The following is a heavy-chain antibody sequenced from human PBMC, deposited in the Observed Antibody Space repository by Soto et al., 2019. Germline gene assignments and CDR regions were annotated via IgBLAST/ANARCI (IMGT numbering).Heavy chain of an antibody. CDR2: INHSGST. CDR1: GGSFSVYY. V-gene: IGHV4-34*01. Sequence: QVQLQQWGAGLLKPSETLSLTCAVYGGSFSVYYWSWIRQPPGKGLEWIGEINHSGSTNYNPSLKRRVNISVDTSKNQFSLKLSSVPAADTAVYYCAIVIIRYERPYYYGMDVWGQGTTVTVSS. J-gene: IGHJ6*02. D-gene: IGHD2-15*01. CDR3: AIVIIRYERPYYYGMDV.